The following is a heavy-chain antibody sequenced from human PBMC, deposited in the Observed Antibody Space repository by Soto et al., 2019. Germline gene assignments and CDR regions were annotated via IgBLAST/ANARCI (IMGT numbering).Heavy chain of an antibody. D-gene: IGHD6-13*01. J-gene: IGHJ6*02. Sequence: ASVKVSCKASGYTFTGYYMHWVRQAPGQGLEWMGWINPNSGGTNYAQKFQGWVTMTRDTSISTAYMELSRLRSDDTAMYYCARDGETSATPDLIAAAGTMGYGMDVWGQGTTVTVSS. CDR2: INPNSGGT. CDR1: GYTFTGYY. CDR3: ARDGETSATPDLIAAAGTMGYGMDV. V-gene: IGHV1-2*04.